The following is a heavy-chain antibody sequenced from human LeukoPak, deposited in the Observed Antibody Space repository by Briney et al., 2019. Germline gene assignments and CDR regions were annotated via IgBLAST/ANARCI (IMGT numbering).Heavy chain of an antibody. CDR3: AREPYCSSTSCYVFYY. V-gene: IGHV4-34*01. D-gene: IGHD2-2*01. Sequence: SETLSLTCAVYGGSFSGYCWSWIRQPPGKGLEWIGEINHSGSTNYNPSLKSRVTISVDTSKNQFSLKLSSVTAADTAVYYCAREPYCSSTSCYVFYYWGQGTLVTVSS. CDR2: INHSGST. J-gene: IGHJ4*02. CDR1: GGSFSGYC.